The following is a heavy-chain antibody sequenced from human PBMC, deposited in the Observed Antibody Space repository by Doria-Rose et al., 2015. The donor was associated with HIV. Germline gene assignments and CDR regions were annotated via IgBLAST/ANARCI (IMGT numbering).Heavy chain of an antibody. Sequence: QVQLQQWGAGLLKPSETLSLTCAVYGGSFSDFYWTWIRQPPGKGLEWIGEINHTGSTNSNPSLKSRVTISIDTSKSQFALKLSSVTAADTAVYYCARGRKFGYYYYYGVDVWDQGTTVTVSS. CDR3: ARGRKFGYYYYYGVDV. CDR2: INHTGST. CDR1: GGSFSDFY. V-gene: IGHV4-34*01. J-gene: IGHJ6*02. D-gene: IGHD3-16*01.